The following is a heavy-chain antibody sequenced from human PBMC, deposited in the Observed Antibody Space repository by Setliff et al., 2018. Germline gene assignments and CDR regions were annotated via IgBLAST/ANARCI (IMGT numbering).Heavy chain of an antibody. CDR3: ARHMTVSSFFGY. D-gene: IGHD3-10*01. V-gene: IGHV4-39*01. J-gene: IGHJ4*02. CDR2: MFYTGST. CDR1: GDSISSKPYF. Sequence: SETLSLTCTVSGDSISSKPYFWAWIRQTPGQGLQWIGSMFYTGSTYYNPSLKSRVTISGDMSKNQFSLRLKSLTAADTAMFYCARHMTVSSFFGYWGQGALVTVSS.